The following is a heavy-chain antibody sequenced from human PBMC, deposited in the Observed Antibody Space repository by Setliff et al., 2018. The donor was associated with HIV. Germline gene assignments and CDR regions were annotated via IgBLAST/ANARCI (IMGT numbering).Heavy chain of an antibody. D-gene: IGHD3-3*01. V-gene: IGHV3-7*01. CDR1: GFTFSSYW. Sequence: PGGSLRLSCAASGFTFSSYWMSWVRQAPGKGLEWVANIKQDGSEKYYVDSVKGRFTISRDNAKNSLYLQMNSLRAEDTAVYYCARVETNALRFLEWLPGSDYYYYYMDVWGKGTTVTVSS. J-gene: IGHJ6*03. CDR3: ARVETNALRFLEWLPGSDYYYYYMDV. CDR2: IKQDGSEK.